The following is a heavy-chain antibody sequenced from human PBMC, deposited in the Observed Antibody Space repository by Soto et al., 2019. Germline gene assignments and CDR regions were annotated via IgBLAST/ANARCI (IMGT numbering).Heavy chain of an antibody. Sequence: LQLQESGSGLVKPSQTLSLTCAVSDGSISSGGYSWSWIRQPPGKGLEWIGYIYHSGSTYYNPSLKSRVTISVDRSKNQFSLKLSSETAADTAVYYCARVPSPWGQGTLVTVYS. CDR3: ARVPSP. J-gene: IGHJ5*02. CDR2: IYHSGST. CDR1: DGSISSGGYS. V-gene: IGHV4-30-2*01.